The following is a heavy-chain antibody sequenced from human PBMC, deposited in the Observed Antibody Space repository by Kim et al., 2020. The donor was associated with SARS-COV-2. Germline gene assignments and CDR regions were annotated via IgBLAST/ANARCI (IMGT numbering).Heavy chain of an antibody. V-gene: IGHV3-73*01. J-gene: IGHJ4*02. D-gene: IGHD2-15*01. Sequence: SYATAYAASVKGRFTISRDDSKNTAYLQMNSLKTEDTAVYYCSGGSPPQNWGLGTLVTVSS. CDR2: SYAT. CDR3: SGGSPPQN.